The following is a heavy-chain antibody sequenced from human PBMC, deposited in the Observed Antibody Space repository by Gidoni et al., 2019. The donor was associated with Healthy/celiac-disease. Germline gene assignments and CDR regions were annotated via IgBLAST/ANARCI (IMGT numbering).Heavy chain of an antibody. CDR3: ARGTPTMVRGVIGYYYYGMDV. J-gene: IGHJ6*02. CDR2: IYYSGST. Sequence: QVQLQESGPGLVKPSETLSLTCTVSGGSLSRYYWSWIRQPPGKGLEWIGYIYYSGSTNYNPSLKSRVTISVDTSKNQFSLKLSSVTAADTAVYYCARGTPTMVRGVIGYYYYGMDVWGQGTTVTVSS. D-gene: IGHD3-10*01. CDR1: GGSLSRYY. V-gene: IGHV4-59*01.